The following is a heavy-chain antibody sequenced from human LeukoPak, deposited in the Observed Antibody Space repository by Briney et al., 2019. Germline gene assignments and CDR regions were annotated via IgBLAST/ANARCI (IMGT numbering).Heavy chain of an antibody. CDR3: AIVTFYYDSSGYPNWFDP. D-gene: IGHD3-22*01. Sequence: GASVKVSCKASGGTFSSYTISWVRQAPGQGLEWMGGIIPIFGTANYAQKFQGRVTITTDESTSTGYMELSSLRSEDTAVYYCAIVTFYYDSSGYPNWFDPWGQGTLVTVSS. CDR1: GGTFSSYT. CDR2: IIPIFGTA. J-gene: IGHJ5*02. V-gene: IGHV1-69*05.